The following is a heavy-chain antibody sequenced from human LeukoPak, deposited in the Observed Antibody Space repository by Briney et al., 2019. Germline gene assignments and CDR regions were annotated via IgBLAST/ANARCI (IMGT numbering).Heavy chain of an antibody. Sequence: PSETLSLTCAVYGGSFSGYYWRWIRQPPGKGLEWIGEINHSGSTNYNPSLKSRVTISVDTSKNQFSLKLSSVTAADTAVYYCARDQWLVRRTTGFDYWGQGTLVTVSS. D-gene: IGHD6-19*01. CDR2: INHSGST. V-gene: IGHV4-34*01. CDR3: ARDQWLVRRTTGFDY. CDR1: GGSFSGYY. J-gene: IGHJ4*02.